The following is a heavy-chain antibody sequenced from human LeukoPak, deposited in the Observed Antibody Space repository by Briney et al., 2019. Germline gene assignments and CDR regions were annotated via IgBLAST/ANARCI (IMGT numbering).Heavy chain of an antibody. D-gene: IGHD3-22*01. CDR2: ISSSSSYI. J-gene: IGHJ4*02. Sequence: PGGSLRLSCAACGFTFSSYSMTWVRQAPGKGLEWVSSISSSSSYIYYADSVKGRFTISRDNAKNSLYLQMNSLRAEDTAVYYCARRGDYYDSSGYGYWGQGTLVTVSS. CDR3: ARRGDYYDSSGYGY. CDR1: GFTFSSYS. V-gene: IGHV3-21*01.